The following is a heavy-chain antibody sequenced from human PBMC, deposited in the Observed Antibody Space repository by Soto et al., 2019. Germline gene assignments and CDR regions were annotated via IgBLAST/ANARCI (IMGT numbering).Heavy chain of an antibody. CDR3: ARGRILLWFGELFNNWFDP. Sequence: SETLSLTCTVSGGSISSGGYYWSWIRQHPGKGLEWIGYIHYSGSTYYNPSLKSRVTISVDTAKNQFSLKLSSVTAADTAVYYCARGRILLWFGELFNNWFDPWGQGTLVTVSS. V-gene: IGHV4-31*03. J-gene: IGHJ5*02. D-gene: IGHD3-10*01. CDR2: IHYSGST. CDR1: GGSISSGGYY.